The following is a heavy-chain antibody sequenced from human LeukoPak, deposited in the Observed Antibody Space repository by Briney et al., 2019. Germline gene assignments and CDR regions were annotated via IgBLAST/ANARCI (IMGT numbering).Heavy chain of an antibody. Sequence: SGGSLRLSCAASGFTFSSYAMSWVRQAPGKGLEWVSAISGSGGSTYYADSVKGRFTISRDNSKNTLYLQMNSLRAEDTAVYYCAKDGAARPTIYYYYYYMDVWGKGTTVTVSS. CDR2: ISGSGGST. D-gene: IGHD6-6*01. V-gene: IGHV3-23*01. J-gene: IGHJ6*03. CDR3: AKDGAARPTIYYYYYYMDV. CDR1: GFTFSSYA.